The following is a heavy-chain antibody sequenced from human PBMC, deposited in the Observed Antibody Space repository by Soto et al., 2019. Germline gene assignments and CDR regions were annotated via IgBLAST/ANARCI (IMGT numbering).Heavy chain of an antibody. Sequence: GGSLRLSCAASGFTFSSYWMSWVRQAPGKGLEWVANIKQDGSEKYYVDSVKGRFTISRDNAKNSLYLQMNSLRAEDTAVYYCARVGDSSGYYYKYWYFDLWGRGTLVTVSS. D-gene: IGHD3-22*01. CDR3: ARVGDSSGYYYKYWYFDL. CDR1: GFTFSSYW. CDR2: IKQDGSEK. J-gene: IGHJ2*01. V-gene: IGHV3-7*01.